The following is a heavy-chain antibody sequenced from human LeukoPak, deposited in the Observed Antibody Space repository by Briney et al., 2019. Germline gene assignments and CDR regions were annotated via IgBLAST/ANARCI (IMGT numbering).Heavy chain of an antibody. V-gene: IGHV3-30*18. CDR1: GLTFSSYG. Sequence: GGSLRLSCAASGLTFSSYGMHWVRQAPGKGLEWVAVISYDGSNKYYADSVKGRFTISRDNSKNTLYLQMNSLRAEDTAVYYCAKAAKNYDSSGYYYFDYWGQGTLVTVSS. CDR3: AKAAKNYDSSGYYYFDY. J-gene: IGHJ4*02. D-gene: IGHD3-22*01. CDR2: ISYDGSNK.